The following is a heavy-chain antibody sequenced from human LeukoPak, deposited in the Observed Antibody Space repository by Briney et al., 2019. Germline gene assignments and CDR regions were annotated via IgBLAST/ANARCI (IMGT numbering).Heavy chain of an antibody. CDR1: GFTFSSYA. CDR3: ARAHYYGSGKLDY. V-gene: IGHV3-30-3*01. J-gene: IGHJ4*02. CDR2: ISYDGSNK. Sequence: GGSLRLSCAASGFTFSSYAMHWVRQAPGKGLEWVAVISYDGSNKYYADSVKGRFTISRDNSKNTLYLQMNSLRAEDTAVYYCARAHYYGSGKLDYWGQGTLVTVSS. D-gene: IGHD3-10*01.